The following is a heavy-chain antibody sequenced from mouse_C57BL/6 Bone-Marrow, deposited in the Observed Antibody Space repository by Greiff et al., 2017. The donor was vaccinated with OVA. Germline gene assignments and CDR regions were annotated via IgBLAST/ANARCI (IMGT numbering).Heavy chain of an antibody. J-gene: IGHJ4*01. CDR3: ARWLLLAMDY. Sequence: EVKLVESGGGLVKPGGSLKLSCAASGFTFSSYAMSWVRQTPEKRLEWVATISDGGSYTYYPDNVKGRFTISRDNAKNNLYLQMSHLKSEDTAMYYCARWLLLAMDYWGQGTSVTVSS. D-gene: IGHD2-3*01. CDR2: ISDGGSYT. CDR1: GFTFSSYA. V-gene: IGHV5-4*03.